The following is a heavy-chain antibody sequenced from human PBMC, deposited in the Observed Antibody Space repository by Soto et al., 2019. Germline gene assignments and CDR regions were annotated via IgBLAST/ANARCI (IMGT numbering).Heavy chain of an antibody. Sequence: QVQLVESGGGLVKPGGSLRLSCAASGFTFRDYYMTWIRQAPGKGLEGVSYISSSGTGIYYADSVKGRFTISRDNAKNSLYLVMSSLRAEDTAVYYCARAYSDAFDIWGQGTMVTVSS. J-gene: IGHJ3*02. V-gene: IGHV3-11*01. CDR1: GFTFRDYY. D-gene: IGHD2-15*01. CDR3: ARAYSDAFDI. CDR2: ISSSGTGI.